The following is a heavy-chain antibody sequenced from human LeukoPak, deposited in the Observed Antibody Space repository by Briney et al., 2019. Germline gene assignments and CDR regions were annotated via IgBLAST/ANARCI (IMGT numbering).Heavy chain of an antibody. CDR1: GFTFSSYW. CDR2: IKQDGSEK. V-gene: IGHV3-7*01. CDR3: ARGTIVAAGTDY. D-gene: IGHD6-13*01. J-gene: IGHJ4*02. Sequence: GGSLRLSCAASGFTFSSYWMNWVRQAPGKGLEWVANIKQDGSEKYYVDSVKGRFTISRDNAKKSVYLQMNGLRAEDAAVYYCARGTIVAAGTDYWGQGTLVTVSS.